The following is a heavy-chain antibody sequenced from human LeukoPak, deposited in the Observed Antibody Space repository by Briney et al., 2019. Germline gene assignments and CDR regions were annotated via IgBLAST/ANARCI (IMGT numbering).Heavy chain of an antibody. J-gene: IGHJ6*03. V-gene: IGHV3-23*01. CDR2: ISGSGGST. D-gene: IGHD6-13*01. CDR3: AKDFDGSTWFGRNYMDV. Sequence: GGSLRLSCAASGFTFSSYAMCWVRQAPGQGLEWVFGISGSGGSTYYLDSVKGRFTISRDNSKNTLYLQMNSPRAKATAVYYCAKDFDGSTWFGRNYMDVWGKGTTVTVSS. CDR1: GFTFSSYA.